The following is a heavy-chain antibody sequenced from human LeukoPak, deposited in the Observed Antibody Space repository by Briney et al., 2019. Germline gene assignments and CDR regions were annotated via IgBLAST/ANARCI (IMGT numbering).Heavy chain of an antibody. D-gene: IGHD1-20*01. V-gene: IGHV3-48*01. CDR2: ISDSSDII. CDR3: ARGITYYYMDV. J-gene: IGHJ6*03. Sequence: GGSLRLSCAASGFIFHSYSMNWVRQTPGKGLEWVSYISDSSDIIYYADSVKGRFTVSRDNVKNSLYLQMNSLRAEDTAVYYCARGITYYYMDVWGKGTTVTVSS. CDR1: GFIFHSYS.